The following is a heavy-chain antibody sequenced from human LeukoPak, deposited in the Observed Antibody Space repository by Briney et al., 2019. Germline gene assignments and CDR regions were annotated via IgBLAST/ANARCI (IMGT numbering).Heavy chain of an antibody. Sequence: SETLSLTCTVSGGSISSGDYYWSWIRQPPGKGLEWIGYIYYSGSTYYNPSLKSRVTISVDTSKNQFSLKLSSVTAADTAVYYCARGGYDILTGYGNLDYWGQGTLVTVSS. CDR2: IYYSGST. V-gene: IGHV4-30-4*08. J-gene: IGHJ4*02. CDR3: ARGGYDILTGYGNLDY. D-gene: IGHD3-9*01. CDR1: GGSISSGDYY.